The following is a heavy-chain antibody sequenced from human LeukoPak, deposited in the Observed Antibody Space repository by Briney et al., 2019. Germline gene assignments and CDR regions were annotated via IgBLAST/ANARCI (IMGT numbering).Heavy chain of an antibody. CDR1: GGTFSSYA. CDR3: ARDHPPNRPDLEGYCSGGSCPYGMDV. CDR2: IIPIFGTA. D-gene: IGHD2-15*01. J-gene: IGHJ6*01. Sequence: GASVKVSCKASGGTFSSYAISWVRQAPGLGLEWMGGIIPIFGTANYAQKFQGRATITADESTSTAYMELSSLRSEDTAVYYCARDHPPNRPDLEGYCSGGSCPYGMDVWGQGTTVTVSS. V-gene: IGHV1-69*13.